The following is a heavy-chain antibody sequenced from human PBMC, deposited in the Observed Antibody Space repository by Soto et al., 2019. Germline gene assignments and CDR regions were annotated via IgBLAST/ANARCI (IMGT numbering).Heavy chain of an antibody. J-gene: IGHJ5*02. CDR2: ISSGSSSSK. CDR3: ARDPTLTP. V-gene: IGHV3-48*02. Sequence: PGGSLRLSCAASGFTLSSYNMNWVRQAPGKGLERVSHISSGSSSSKYYADSVKGRFTISGDNAKNSLYLQMNSLRDEDTAVYYCARDPTLTPWGQGTLVTVSS. CDR1: GFTLSSYN.